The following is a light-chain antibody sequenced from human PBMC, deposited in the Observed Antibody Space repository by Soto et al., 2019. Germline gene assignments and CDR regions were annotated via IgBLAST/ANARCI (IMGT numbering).Light chain of an antibody. CDR1: QSVRSTH. CDR2: GTS. V-gene: IGKV3-20*01. Sequence: VLTHSPGTLSLSPWEWATLSRRASQSVRSTHLAWYQQMPGQAPRLLIYGTSNRATGIPDRFSGSGSGTDFTLTISRLEPEDFAVYYCQQYGSSPITFGQGTRLEIK. J-gene: IGKJ5*01. CDR3: QQYGSSPIT.